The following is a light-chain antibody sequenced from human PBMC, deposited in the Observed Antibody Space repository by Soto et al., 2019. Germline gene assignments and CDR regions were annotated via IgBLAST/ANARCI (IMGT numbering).Light chain of an antibody. V-gene: IGKV3-20*01. CDR1: QSVSNNY. Sequence: IEMTQSPASLSVSPGERATLSCRASQSVSNNYLAWYQQKPGQAPRLLIYGASSRATGIPDRFSGTVSGTDFTLTISRLEPEDFAVYYCQQYGSSPITFGQGTRLEIK. CDR3: QQYGSSPIT. J-gene: IGKJ5*01. CDR2: GAS.